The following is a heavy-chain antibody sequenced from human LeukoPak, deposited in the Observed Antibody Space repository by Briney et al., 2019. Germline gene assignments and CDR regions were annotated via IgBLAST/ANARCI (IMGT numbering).Heavy chain of an antibody. J-gene: IGHJ5*02. CDR1: GYRFTGYY. V-gene: IGHV1-2*02. D-gene: IGHD2-21*02. Sequence: GASVKVSCKTSGYRFTGYYLHWVRQAPGQGLEWMGWMNPKSGATDYARKFQGRVTMTRDTSISTAYMELSRLRSDDTAVYYCAREEAYCGGDCFSLVSWGQGTLVTVSS. CDR2: MNPKSGAT. CDR3: AREEAYCGGDCFSLVS.